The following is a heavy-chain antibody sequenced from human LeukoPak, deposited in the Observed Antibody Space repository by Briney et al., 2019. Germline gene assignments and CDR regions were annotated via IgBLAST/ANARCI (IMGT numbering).Heavy chain of an antibody. D-gene: IGHD6-13*01. Sequence: GGSLRLSCAASGFTFSSYSMNWVRQAPGKGLEWVSSISSSYIYYADSVKGRFTISRDNAKNSLYLQMNSLRAEDTAVYYCASQGVGIFDYWGQGTLVTVSS. V-gene: IGHV3-21*01. CDR1: GFTFSSYS. J-gene: IGHJ4*02. CDR2: ISSSYI. CDR3: ASQGVGIFDY.